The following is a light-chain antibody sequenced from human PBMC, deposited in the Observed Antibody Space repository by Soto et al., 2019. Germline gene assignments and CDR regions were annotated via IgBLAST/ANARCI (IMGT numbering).Light chain of an antibody. J-gene: IGLJ1*01. V-gene: IGLV2-14*01. CDR2: VVS. Sequence: QSALTQPASVSGSPGQSITISCTGTSSDVGGYNYVSWYQQHPGKAPRLMIYVVSNRPSGVSDRFSGSKSGNTASLTISGLQAEDEADYYCSSFTSSSTNVFGTGTQLTVL. CDR1: SSDVGGYNY. CDR3: SSFTSSSTNV.